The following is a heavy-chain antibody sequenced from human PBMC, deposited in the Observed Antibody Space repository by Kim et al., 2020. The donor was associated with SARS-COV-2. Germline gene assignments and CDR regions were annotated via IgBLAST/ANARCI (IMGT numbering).Heavy chain of an antibody. CDR2: IRSKANSYST. J-gene: IGHJ3*02. CDR1: GFTFSGSA. CDR3: ASVSAATSAGWDAFD. Sequence: GGSLRLSCAASGFTFSGSAIHWVRQASGKGLAWVGRIRSKANSYSTAYAASVRGRFSISRDDSKNTAYLQMNNHKNEDTDVYYCASVSAATSAGWDAFD. V-gene: IGHV3-73*01. D-gene: IGHD6-25*01.